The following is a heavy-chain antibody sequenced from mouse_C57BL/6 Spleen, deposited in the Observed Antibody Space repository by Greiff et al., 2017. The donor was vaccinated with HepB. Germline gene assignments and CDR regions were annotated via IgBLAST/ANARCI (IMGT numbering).Heavy chain of an antibody. CDR1: GYTFTSYW. CDR3: ARRGGTRGGYYFDY. D-gene: IGHD2-14*01. V-gene: IGHV1-50*01. J-gene: IGHJ2*01. CDR2: IDPSDSYT. Sequence: VQLQQPGAELVKPGASVKLSCKASGYTFTSYWMQWVKQRPGQGLEWIGEIDPSDSYTNYNQKFKGKATLTVDTSSSTAYMQLSSLTSEDSAVYYCARRGGTRGGYYFDYWGQGTTLTVSS.